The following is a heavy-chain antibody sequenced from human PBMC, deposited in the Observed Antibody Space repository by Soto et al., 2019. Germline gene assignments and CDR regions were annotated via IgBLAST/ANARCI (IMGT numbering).Heavy chain of an antibody. D-gene: IGHD3-22*01. CDR1: GYSFTNFH. CDR2: IDPSGGIT. J-gene: IGHJ4*02. CDR3: ARDVIGLNHYETIGYYFDH. V-gene: IGHV1-46*01. Sequence: QVQLSQFGAEVKKPGASVKVSCKASGYSFTNFHMHWVRQAPGQGLEWMGMIDPSGGITRDAQRLQSRITMARYASTRTVYMEVSSLTSEDTAVYYCARDVIGLNHYETIGYYFDHWDQRNVVTVAS.